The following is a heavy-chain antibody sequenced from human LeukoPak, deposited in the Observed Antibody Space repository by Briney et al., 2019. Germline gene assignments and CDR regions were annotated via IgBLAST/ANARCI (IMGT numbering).Heavy chain of an antibody. Sequence: SETLSLTCTVSGDSISSYYWSWIRQRARKGLELDWLTYIIGSTNYNPSLKCRVTMSVDTSKTQFSLKLSFVTAPDTAAYYCARALGYSSSCQIDPWGQGTLVTVSS. CDR3: ARALGYSSSCQIDP. D-gene: IGHD6-13*01. CDR1: GDSISSYY. V-gene: IGHV4-4*07. J-gene: IGHJ5*02. CDR2: TYIIGST.